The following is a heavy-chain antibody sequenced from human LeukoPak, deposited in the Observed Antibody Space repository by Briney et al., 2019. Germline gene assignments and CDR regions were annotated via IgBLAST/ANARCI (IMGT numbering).Heavy chain of an antibody. CDR2: SRNKANGNTT. J-gene: IGHJ4*02. CDR1: GFPFSDHY. V-gene: IGHV3-72*01. CDR3: RRVSDF. Sequence: PGGSLRLSCAASGFPFSDHYMARVRQAPAKGLEWVGHSRNKANGNTTEYAESVKGRFYISRDDSKNSLYLQMNSLQTDDTAVYYCRRVSDFWGQGTLVTVSS.